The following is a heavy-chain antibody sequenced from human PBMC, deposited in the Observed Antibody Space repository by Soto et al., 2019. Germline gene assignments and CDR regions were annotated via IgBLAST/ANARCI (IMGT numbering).Heavy chain of an antibody. CDR3: ARSQGRYDCSGMDV. Sequence: GGSLRLACAASGFTFSDSYMSWTREAPGKGLEWVSYISSSGSTIYYADSVKGRFTISRDNAKNSLYLQMNSLRAEDTAVYYCARSQGRYDCSGMDVWGQGTTVTVSS. V-gene: IGHV3-11*01. J-gene: IGHJ6*02. CDR1: GFTFSDSY. D-gene: IGHD1-20*01. CDR2: ISSSGSTI.